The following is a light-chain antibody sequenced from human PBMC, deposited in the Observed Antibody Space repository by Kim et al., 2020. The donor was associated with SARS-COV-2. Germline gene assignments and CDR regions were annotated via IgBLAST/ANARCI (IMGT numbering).Light chain of an antibody. CDR1: QGVSSY. J-gene: IGKJ2*01. CDR2: AAS. Sequence: DIQMTQSPSAVSASVGDRVTITCRASQGVSSYVAWFQQKPGKVPKRLIMAASSLQRGVPSRFSASGSGTEFTLTVSSLQPEDFATYYCLQHYRYPYTFGQGTKLEI. V-gene: IGKV1-17*03. CDR3: LQHYRYPYT.